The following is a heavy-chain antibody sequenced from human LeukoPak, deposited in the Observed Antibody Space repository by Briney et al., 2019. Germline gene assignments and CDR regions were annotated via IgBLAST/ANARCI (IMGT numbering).Heavy chain of an antibody. CDR1: GFMFGNYG. V-gene: IGHV3-33*01. CDR3: ARGLQPPVLYGMDV. D-gene: IGHD4-11*01. J-gene: IGHJ6*02. Sequence: PGGSLRLSCAASGFMFGNYGMHWVRQAPGQGLEWVALIWYDGSKKYYADSVKGRFTVSRDNSENTLYLQMNSLRADGTAVYYCARGLQPPVLYGMDVWGQGTTVTVSS. CDR2: IWYDGSKK.